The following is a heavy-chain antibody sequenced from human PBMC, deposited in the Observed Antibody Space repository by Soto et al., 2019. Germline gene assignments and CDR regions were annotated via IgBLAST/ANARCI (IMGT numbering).Heavy chain of an antibody. Sequence: EVQLVESGGGLVKPGGSLRLSCAASGFTFSSYSMNWVRQAPGKGLVWVSSISSSSSYIYYADSVKGRFTISRDNAKNSLYMQMNSLRAEDTAVYYCARVRSSSSRDYYYYMDVWGKGTTVTVSS. V-gene: IGHV3-21*01. CDR1: GFTFSSYS. J-gene: IGHJ6*03. CDR2: ISSSSSYI. CDR3: ARVRSSSSRDYYYYMDV. D-gene: IGHD6-6*01.